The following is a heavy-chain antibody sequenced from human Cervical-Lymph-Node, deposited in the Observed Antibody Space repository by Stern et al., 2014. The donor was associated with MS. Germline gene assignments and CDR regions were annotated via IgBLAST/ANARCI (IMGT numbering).Heavy chain of an antibody. CDR1: GGSTSSYY. Sequence: VQLVESGPGLVKPSETLSLTCTVSGGSTSSYYWSWIRQPPGKGLEWIVYIFSSGDPKYTPSLKSRVTISQATSKNQFSLTLSSVTAADTAVYYCARGYTTSSGRPDYWGQGTLVTVSS. J-gene: IGHJ4*02. V-gene: IGHV4-59*08. CDR3: ARGYTTSSGRPDY. CDR2: IFSSGDP. D-gene: IGHD6-6*01.